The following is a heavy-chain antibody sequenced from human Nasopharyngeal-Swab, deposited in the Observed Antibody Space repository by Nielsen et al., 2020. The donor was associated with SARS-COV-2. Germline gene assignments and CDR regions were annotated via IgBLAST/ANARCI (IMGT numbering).Heavy chain of an antibody. CDR3: ARDFYGSGSYYNAYGMDV. J-gene: IGHJ6*02. V-gene: IGHV3-7*01. D-gene: IGHD3-10*01. CDR2: IKQDGSEK. Sequence: VRQMPGKGLEWVANIKQDGSEKYYVDSVKGRFTISRDNAKNSLYLQMNSLRAEDTAVYYCARDFYGSGSYYNAYGMDVWGQGTTVTVSS.